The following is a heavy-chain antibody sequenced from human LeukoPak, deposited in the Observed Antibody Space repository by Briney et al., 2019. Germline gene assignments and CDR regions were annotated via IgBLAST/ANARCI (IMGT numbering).Heavy chain of an antibody. CDR1: GYSISSGYY. D-gene: IGHD6-13*01. V-gene: IGHV4-38-2*02. CDR3: ARAYSSSWYYNWFDP. CDR2: IYSSGST. Sequence: SETLSLTCTVSGYSISSGYYWGWIRQPPGKGLEWIGRIYSSGSTYYNPSLKSRVTISVDTSKNQFSLKLRSVTAADTAMYYCARAYSSSWYYNWFDPWGQGTLVTVSS. J-gene: IGHJ5*02.